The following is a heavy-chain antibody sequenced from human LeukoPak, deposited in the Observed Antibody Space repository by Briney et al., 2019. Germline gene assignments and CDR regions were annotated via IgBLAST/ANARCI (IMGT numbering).Heavy chain of an antibody. CDR3: AKNVYSSSWSTLDY. Sequence: GGSLRLSCAASGFTFSSYAMSWVRQAPGKGLEWVSGISGGSGDTYYADSVKGRFTISRDNSKNTLYLQMNSLRAEDTAVYYCAKNVYSSSWSTLDYWGQGTLVTVSS. CDR2: ISGGSGDT. J-gene: IGHJ4*02. V-gene: IGHV3-23*01. CDR1: GFTFSSYA. D-gene: IGHD6-13*01.